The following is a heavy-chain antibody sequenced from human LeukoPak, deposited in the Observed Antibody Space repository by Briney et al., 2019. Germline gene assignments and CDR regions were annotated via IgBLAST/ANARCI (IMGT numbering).Heavy chain of an antibody. J-gene: IGHJ4*02. CDR3: ARERIYYYDSSGPPLDY. CDR1: GYTFTSYG. CDR2: ISAYNGNT. Sequence: ASVKVSCKASGYTFTSYGTSWVRQAPGQGLEWMGWISAYNGNTNYAQKLQGRVTMTTDTSTSTAYMELRSLRSDDTAVYYCARERIYYYDSSGPPLDYWGQGTLVTVSS. V-gene: IGHV1-18*01. D-gene: IGHD3-22*01.